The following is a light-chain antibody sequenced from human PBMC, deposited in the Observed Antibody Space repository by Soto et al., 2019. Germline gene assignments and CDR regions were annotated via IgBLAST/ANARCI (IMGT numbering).Light chain of an antibody. CDR1: SSDVGGYNY. V-gene: IGLV2-14*01. CDR3: SSYTSSSTPSLV. Sequence: QSALTQPASVSGSPGQSITISCTGTSSDVGGYNYVSWYQQHPGKAPKLMIYDVSNRPSGVSNRFSGSKSGNTASLTISGLQAEDEADYYCSSYTSSSTPSLVFGTGTQLTVL. CDR2: DVS. J-gene: IGLJ7*01.